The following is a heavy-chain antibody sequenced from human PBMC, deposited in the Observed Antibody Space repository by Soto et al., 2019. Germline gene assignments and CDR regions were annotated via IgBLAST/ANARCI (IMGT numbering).Heavy chain of an antibody. J-gene: IGHJ4*02. CDR3: ARVGLGYCSSTSCYVSAGQRPGFDY. D-gene: IGHD2-2*01. CDR2: INHSGST. Sequence: PSETLSLTCAVYGGSFSGYYWSWIRQPPGKGLEWIGEINHSGSTNYNPSLKSRVTISVDTSKNQFSLKLSSVTAADTAVYYCARVGLGYCSSTSCYVSAGQRPGFDYWGQGTLVTVSS. CDR1: GGSFSGYY. V-gene: IGHV4-34*01.